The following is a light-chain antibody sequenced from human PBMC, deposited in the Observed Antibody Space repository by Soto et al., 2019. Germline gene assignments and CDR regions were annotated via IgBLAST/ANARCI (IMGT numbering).Light chain of an antibody. CDR3: HQHTSYSLP. V-gene: IGKV1-5*03. Sequence: DIQMTQSPSTLSASVGDRVTITCRASQSISSWLAWYQQKQGKEPKFLIYKASNFESGVPSRLSGSGSGTEFTLTISSLKPHDFATYYGHQHTSYSLPFRGGTKLEIK. J-gene: IGKJ4*01. CDR1: QSISSW. CDR2: KAS.